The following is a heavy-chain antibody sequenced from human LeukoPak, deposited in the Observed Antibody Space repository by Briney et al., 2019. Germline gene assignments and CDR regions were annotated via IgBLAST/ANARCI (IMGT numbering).Heavy chain of an antibody. J-gene: IGHJ4*02. V-gene: IGHV3-30*18. Sequence: GRSLRLSCAASGFTFSSYGMHWVRQAPGKGLEWVAVISYDGSNKYYADSVKGRFTISRGNSKNTLYLQMNSLRAEDTAVYYCAKDLGSYLDYWGQGTLVTVSS. CDR3: AKDLGSYLDY. D-gene: IGHD3-16*02. CDR1: GFTFSSYG. CDR2: ISYDGSNK.